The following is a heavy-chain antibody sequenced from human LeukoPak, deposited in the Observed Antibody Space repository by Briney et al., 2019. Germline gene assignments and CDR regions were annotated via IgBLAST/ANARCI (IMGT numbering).Heavy chain of an antibody. Sequence: GGSLRLSCAASGFTFSSYAMSWVRQAPGKGLEWVSGIVGSGGNTYYADSVKGRFTVSRDNFENTLFLQMNSLRAEDTAVYYCARDRWKTVLRGPDYWGQGTLVTVSS. V-gene: IGHV3-23*01. CDR3: ARDRWKTVLRGPDY. CDR1: GFTFSSYA. J-gene: IGHJ4*02. D-gene: IGHD3-10*01. CDR2: IVGSGGNT.